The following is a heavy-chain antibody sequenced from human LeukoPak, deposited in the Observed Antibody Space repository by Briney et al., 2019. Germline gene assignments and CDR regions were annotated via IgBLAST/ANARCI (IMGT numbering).Heavy chain of an antibody. CDR3: ARGRSGYYSHAPDI. J-gene: IGHJ3*02. V-gene: IGHV3-33*07. CDR1: GFTFSSYG. Sequence: GGSLRLSCAASGFTFSSYGMYWVRQAPGNGLEWVTGIWYDGSNKKYVDSVKGRFTISRDNSKNTLYLQMNSLRAEDTALYYCARGRSGYYSHAPDIWGQGTMVTVSS. CDR2: IWYDGSNK. D-gene: IGHD3-3*01.